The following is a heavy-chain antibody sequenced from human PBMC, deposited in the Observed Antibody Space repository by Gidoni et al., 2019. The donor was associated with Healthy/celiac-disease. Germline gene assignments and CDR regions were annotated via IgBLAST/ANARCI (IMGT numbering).Heavy chain of an antibody. CDR1: GGTFSSYS. CDR3: ARDSLGTIFGVAGRGFDP. J-gene: IGHJ5*02. V-gene: IGHV1-69*01. D-gene: IGHD3-3*01. CDR2: IIPIFGTA. Sequence: QVQLVQSGAEVKKPGSSVKVSCKASGGTFSSYSISWVRQAPGQGLEWMGGIIPIFGTANYAQKFQGRVTITADESTSTAYMELSSLRSEDTAVYYCARDSLGTIFGVAGRGFDPWGQGTLVTVSS.